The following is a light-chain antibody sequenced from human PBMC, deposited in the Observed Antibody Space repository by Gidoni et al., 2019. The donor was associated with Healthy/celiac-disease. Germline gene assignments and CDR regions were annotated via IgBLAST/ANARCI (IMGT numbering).Light chain of an antibody. CDR3: QQYNSYSYT. J-gene: IGKJ2*01. CDR1: QSISSW. CDR2: KAS. Sequence: GDRVTITCRASQSISSWLAWYQQKPGKAPKLLIYKASSLESGVPSRFSGSGSGTEFTLTISSLQPDDFATYYCQQYNSYSYTFGQGTKLEIK. V-gene: IGKV1-5*03.